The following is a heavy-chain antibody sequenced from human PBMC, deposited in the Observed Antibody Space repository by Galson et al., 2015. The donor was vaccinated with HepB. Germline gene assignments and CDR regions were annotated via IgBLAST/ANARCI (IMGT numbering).Heavy chain of an antibody. Sequence: SLRLSCAASGFTFSSYAMSWVRQAPGKGLEWVSAISGSGGSTYYADSVKGRFTISRDNSKNALYLQMNSLRAEDTAVYYCAKAKSVVVPAANDYWGQVTLVTVSS. J-gene: IGHJ4*02. CDR2: ISGSGGST. CDR1: GFTFSSYA. D-gene: IGHD2-2*01. V-gene: IGHV3-23*01. CDR3: AKAKSVVVPAANDY.